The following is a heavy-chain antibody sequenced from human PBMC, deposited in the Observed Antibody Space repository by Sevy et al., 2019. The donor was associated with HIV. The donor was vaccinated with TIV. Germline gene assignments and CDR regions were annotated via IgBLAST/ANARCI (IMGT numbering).Heavy chain of an antibody. Sequence: SETLSLTCTVSGGSITSLYWNWIRQAPGKGLEWIATIFYNGHINYNPYLKSRVTLSLDTSKNHLSLRLSSVTAADTAMYYCAGENAWGRGYPWGQGTLVTASS. CDR3: AGENAWGRGYP. CDR1: GGSITSLY. CDR2: IFYNGHI. V-gene: IGHV4-59*08. D-gene: IGHD1-26*01. J-gene: IGHJ5*02.